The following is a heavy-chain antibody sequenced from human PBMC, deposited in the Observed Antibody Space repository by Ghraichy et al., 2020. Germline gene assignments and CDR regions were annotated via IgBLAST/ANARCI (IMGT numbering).Heavy chain of an antibody. D-gene: IGHD3-3*01. J-gene: IGHJ6*02. V-gene: IGHV3-21*01. Sequence: GGSLRLSCAASGFTFSSYSINWVRQAPGKGLEWVSSISSTSSYIYYADSVKGRFTISRDNAKNSLYLQMNSLRAEDTAVYYCARVITIFGVSDYYHGMDVWGQGTTVTVSS. CDR1: GFTFSSYS. CDR2: ISSTSSYI. CDR3: ARVITIFGVSDYYHGMDV.